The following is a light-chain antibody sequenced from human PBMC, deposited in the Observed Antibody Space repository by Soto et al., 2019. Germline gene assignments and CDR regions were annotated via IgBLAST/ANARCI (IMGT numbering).Light chain of an antibody. Sequence: DIQMTQSPSSLSASVGDRVTITCRASQSISSFLNWYQQKAGKAPELLIYIASSLQGGVPSRFSGSGSGTEFTLTISSLQPDDFATYYCQQYNSYPLTFGGGTKVDIK. J-gene: IGKJ4*01. V-gene: IGKV1-5*01. CDR3: QQYNSYPLT. CDR2: IAS. CDR1: QSISSF.